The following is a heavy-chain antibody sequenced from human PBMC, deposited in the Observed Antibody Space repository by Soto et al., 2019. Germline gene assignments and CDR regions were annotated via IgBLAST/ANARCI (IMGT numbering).Heavy chain of an antibody. D-gene: IGHD2-2*01. CDR1: GFTFSSYG. CDR3: ARDGGVVPAADMYYFDY. J-gene: IGHJ4*02. CDR2: IWYDGSNK. V-gene: IGHV3-33*01. Sequence: QVQLVESGGGVVQPGRSLRLSCAASGFTFSSYGMHWVRQAPGKGLEWVAVIWYDGSNKYYADSVKGRFTISRDNSKNTLYLQMNSLRAEATAVYYCARDGGVVPAADMYYFDYWGQGTLVTVSS.